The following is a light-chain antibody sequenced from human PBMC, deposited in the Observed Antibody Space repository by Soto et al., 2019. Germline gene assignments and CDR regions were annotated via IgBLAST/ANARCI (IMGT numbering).Light chain of an antibody. V-gene: IGLV2-14*01. J-gene: IGLJ2*01. CDR1: NSDIGPYNY. CDR3: SSYTSTTTVII. Sequence: QSALTQPASVSGSHGQSVTISCTGTNSDIGPYNYVTWYQKHPGNAPKLIIYDVNNRPAGVSNRFSCSKSGNTASLTFARRQAEDDADYYCSSYTSTTTVIIFGGGTKVTVL. CDR2: DVN.